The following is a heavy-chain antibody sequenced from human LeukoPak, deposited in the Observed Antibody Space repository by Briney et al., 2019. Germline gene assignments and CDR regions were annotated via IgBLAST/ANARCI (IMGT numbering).Heavy chain of an antibody. Sequence: SETLSLTCTVSGGSISSSSYYWGWLRQPPGKGLEWIGSIYYSGSTYYNPSLKSRVTISVDTSKNQFSLEVNSVTAADTAVYYCARLAETPRKDCSSTSCYTFYYYYYMDVWGKGTTVTVSS. CDR3: ARLAETPRKDCSSTSCYTFYYYYYMDV. J-gene: IGHJ6*03. V-gene: IGHV4-39*01. CDR2: IYYSGST. D-gene: IGHD2-2*02. CDR1: GGSISSSSYY.